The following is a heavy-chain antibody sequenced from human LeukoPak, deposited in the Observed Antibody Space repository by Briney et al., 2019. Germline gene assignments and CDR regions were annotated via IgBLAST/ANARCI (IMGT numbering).Heavy chain of an antibody. J-gene: IGHJ5*02. Sequence: SVKVSCKASGGTFSSYAISWVRQAPGQGLEWMGGIIPIFGTANYAQKFQGRVTITADESTSTAYMELSSLRSEDTAVYYCARVGEGYCSSTSCYARFDPWGQGTLVTVSS. CDR3: ARVGEGYCSSTSCYARFDP. D-gene: IGHD2-2*01. CDR2: IIPIFGTA. CDR1: GGTFSSYA. V-gene: IGHV1-69*13.